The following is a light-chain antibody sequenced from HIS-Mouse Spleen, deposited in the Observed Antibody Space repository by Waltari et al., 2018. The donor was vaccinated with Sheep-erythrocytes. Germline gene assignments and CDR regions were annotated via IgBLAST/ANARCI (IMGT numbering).Light chain of an antibody. J-gene: IGLJ1*01. V-gene: IGLV2-11*01. Sequence: QSALTQPRSVSGSPGQSVTISCTGTSSDVVGYNYVPWYQQHPGKAPQLMIYDVSKRPSGVPDRFSGSKSGNTASLTISGLQAEDEADYYCCSYAGSYNHVFATGTKVTVL. CDR3: CSYAGSYNHV. CDR1: SSDVVGYNY. CDR2: DVS.